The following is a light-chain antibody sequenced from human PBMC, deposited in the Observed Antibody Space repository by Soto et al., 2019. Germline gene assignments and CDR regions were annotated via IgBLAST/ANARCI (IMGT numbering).Light chain of an antibody. CDR2: SNN. Sequence: QSVLTQPPSASGTPGQRVSISCSGSTSDIGTNTVNWYQQFPGTAPKLLLHSNNQRPSGVPDRFSGSKSGTSASLAISGLQSEDEADYYCVAWDGSLNGYVFGTGTKLTVL. J-gene: IGLJ1*01. V-gene: IGLV1-44*01. CDR1: TSDIGTNT. CDR3: VAWDGSLNGYV.